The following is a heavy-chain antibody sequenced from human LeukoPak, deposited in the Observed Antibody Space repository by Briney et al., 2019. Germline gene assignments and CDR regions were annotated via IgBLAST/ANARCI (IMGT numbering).Heavy chain of an antibody. Sequence: GGSLRLSCVISGFTFTSYDFNWVRQAPGKGLEWVSYISNGGGTIYYADSVKGRFTISRDNAKNSVFLQMNTLRAEDTAVYYCVRDSYVFGSDYWGLGTLVTVSS. CDR2: ISNGGGTI. J-gene: IGHJ4*02. CDR3: VRDSYVFGSDY. CDR1: GFTFTSYD. V-gene: IGHV3-48*03. D-gene: IGHD3-10*02.